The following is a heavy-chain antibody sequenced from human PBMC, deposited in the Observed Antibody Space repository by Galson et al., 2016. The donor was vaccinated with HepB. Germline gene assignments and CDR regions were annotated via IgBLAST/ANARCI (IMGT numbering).Heavy chain of an antibody. CDR1: GYNKFVTDW. CDR2: IYPADFDV. J-gene: IGHJ4*02. CDR3: ARSPVWFGQLGGYFDL. D-gene: IGHD3-10*01. V-gene: IGHV5-51*01. Sequence: QSGAEVKKPGESLKISCQVSGYNKFVTDWIGWVRQMPGKGLELMGIIYPADFDVKYGPSFQGQVTISADRSINNAYLQWTSLKASDTAMYYCARSPVWFGQLGGYFDLWGQGTLVTVSS.